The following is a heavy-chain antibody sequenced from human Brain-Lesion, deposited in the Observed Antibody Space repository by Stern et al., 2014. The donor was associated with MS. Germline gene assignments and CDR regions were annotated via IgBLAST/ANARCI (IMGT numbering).Heavy chain of an antibody. CDR2: INPNSGGT. Sequence: QVQLVQSAAEVKKPGASVRVSCEASGNSFTHFYIHWVRQAPGQRLDWMGWINPNSGGTKFAQKFQGWVTITRDTSMTTAYMEVTSLTSDDTAVYYCARGGRYYADYWGQGTLVTVSS. CDR1: GNSFTHFY. J-gene: IGHJ4*02. D-gene: IGHD2-2*01. V-gene: IGHV1-2*04. CDR3: ARGGRYYADY.